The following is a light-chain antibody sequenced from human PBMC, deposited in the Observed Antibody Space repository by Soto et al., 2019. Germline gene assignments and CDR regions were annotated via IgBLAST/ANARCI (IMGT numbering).Light chain of an antibody. V-gene: IGLV2-14*03. J-gene: IGLJ2*01. CDR1: SSDVGTYEY. CDR2: DVS. Sequence: QSALTQPASVSGSPGQSITISCTGTSSDVGTYEYVSWYQHHPGKAPKLTIYDVSNRPSGVSDRFSGSKSGNTASLTISGLQAEDEADYYCSSYASNGDVLFGGGTQLTVL. CDR3: SSYASNGDVL.